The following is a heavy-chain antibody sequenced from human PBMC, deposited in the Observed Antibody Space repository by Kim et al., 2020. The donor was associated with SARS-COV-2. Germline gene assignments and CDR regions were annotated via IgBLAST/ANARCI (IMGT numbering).Heavy chain of an antibody. CDR1: GGSISSSSYY. V-gene: IGHV4-39*01. Sequence: SETLSLTCTVSGGSISSSSYYWGWIRQPPGKGLEWIGSIYYSGSTYYNPSLKSRVTISVDTSKNQFSLKLSSVTAADTAVYYCARLSFSEVHFDYWGQGTLVTVSS. J-gene: IGHJ4*02. CDR2: IYYSGST. D-gene: IGHD3-16*02. CDR3: ARLSFSEVHFDY.